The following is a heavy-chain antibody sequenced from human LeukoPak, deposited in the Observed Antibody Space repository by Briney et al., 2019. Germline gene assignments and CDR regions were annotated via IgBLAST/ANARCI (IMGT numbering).Heavy chain of an antibody. CDR2: ISWNSGSI. CDR3: AKDGMSNSGSYLFEY. J-gene: IGHJ4*02. V-gene: IGHV3-9*01. D-gene: IGHD1-26*01. CDR1: GFTFSSYA. Sequence: GGSLRLSCAASGFTFSSYAMSWVRQAPGKGLEWVSSISWNSGSIGYADSVKGRFTISRDNAKNSLYLQMNSLRAEDTALYYCAKDGMSNSGSYLFEYWGQGTLVTVSS.